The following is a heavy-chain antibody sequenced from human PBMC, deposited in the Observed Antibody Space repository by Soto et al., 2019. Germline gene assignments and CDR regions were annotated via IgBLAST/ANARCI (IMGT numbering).Heavy chain of an antibody. V-gene: IGHV3-23*01. D-gene: IGHD4-17*01. CDR3: AKDRSLTPLRGYAFDI. J-gene: IGHJ3*02. Sequence: PGGSLRLSCAASGFTFSSYAMSWVRQAPGKGLEWVSAISGSGGSTYYADSVKGRFTISRDNSKNTLYLQMNSLRAEDTAVYYCAKDRSLTPLRGYAFDIWGPGTMVTVSS. CDR1: GFTFSSYA. CDR2: ISGSGGST.